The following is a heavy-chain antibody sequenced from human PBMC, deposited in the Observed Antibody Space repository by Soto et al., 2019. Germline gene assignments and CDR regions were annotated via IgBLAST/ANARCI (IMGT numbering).Heavy chain of an antibody. Sequence: QVQLVQSGAEVKKPGASVKVSCKASGYTFTSYGISWVRQAPGQGLEWMGWISAYNGNTNYAQKLPGTVTMTPDTSTSTAHLELRSLRSDDTAVYYCATFARRYILGAIDYYYYGMDVWGQGTTVTVSS. CDR2: ISAYNGNT. CDR3: ATFARRYILGAIDYYYYGMDV. V-gene: IGHV1-18*04. D-gene: IGHD1-26*01. J-gene: IGHJ6*02. CDR1: GYTFTSYG.